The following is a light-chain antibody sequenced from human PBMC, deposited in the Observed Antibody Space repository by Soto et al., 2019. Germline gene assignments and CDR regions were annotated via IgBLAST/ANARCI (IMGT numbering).Light chain of an antibody. V-gene: IGKV3-11*01. CDR1: QSVSSY. Sequence: EIVLTQSPATLSLSPGERATLSCRASQSVSSYLAWYQQKPGQAPRLLIYDASNRATGIPARFSGSGSGTDFTHTISSLEPEYFAVYYFQQRSNWITFGQGTRLEIK. J-gene: IGKJ5*01. CDR2: DAS. CDR3: QQRSNWIT.